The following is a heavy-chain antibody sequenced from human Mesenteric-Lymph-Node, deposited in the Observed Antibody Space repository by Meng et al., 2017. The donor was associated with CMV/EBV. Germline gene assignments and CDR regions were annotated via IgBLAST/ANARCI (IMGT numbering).Heavy chain of an antibody. J-gene: IGHJ4*02. D-gene: IGHD3-3*01. CDR1: RGSISSGDYY. CDR3: ASGKITIFGFDY. V-gene: IGHV4-39*07. CDR2: INHSGST. Sequence: ESLKISCTVSRGSISSGDYYWNWIRQPPGKGLEWIGEINHSGSTNYNPSLKSRVTISVDTSKNQFSLKLSSVTAADTAVYYCASGKITIFGFDYWGQGTLVTVSS.